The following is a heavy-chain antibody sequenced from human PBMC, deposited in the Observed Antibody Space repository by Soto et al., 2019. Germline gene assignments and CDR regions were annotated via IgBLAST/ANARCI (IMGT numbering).Heavy chain of an antibody. D-gene: IGHD3-3*01. Sequence: SVKVSCKASGGTFSSYTISWVRQAPGQGLEWMGRIIPILGIANYAQKFQGRVTITADKSTSTAYMELSSLRSEDTAVYYCARDIFPNLGIFGAPGWFDPWGQGTLVTVSS. J-gene: IGHJ5*02. CDR3: ARDIFPNLGIFGAPGWFDP. CDR1: GGTFSSYT. V-gene: IGHV1-69*04. CDR2: IIPILGIA.